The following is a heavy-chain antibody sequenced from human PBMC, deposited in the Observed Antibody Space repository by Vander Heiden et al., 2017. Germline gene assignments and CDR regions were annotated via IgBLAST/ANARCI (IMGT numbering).Heavy chain of an antibody. D-gene: IGHD6-19*01. V-gene: IGHV3-30*18. Sequence: VQLVAPGGRGVQPGRSLSLSCSASGTTSRNYGVRCGRQAPGKGLEWVAVVSKDGRNIYYADSVEVRFTISRDNSKDTLSLQMNSLRAEDTAVLYCAKEGHSRGYEADDEYWGQGTLVTVAS. CDR3: AKEGHSRGYEADDEY. CDR2: VSKDGRNI. CDR1: GTTSRNYG. J-gene: IGHJ4*02.